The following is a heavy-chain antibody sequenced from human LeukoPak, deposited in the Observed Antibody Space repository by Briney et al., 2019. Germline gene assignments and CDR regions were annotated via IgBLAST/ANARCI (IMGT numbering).Heavy chain of an antibody. Sequence: SETLSLTCTLSGASITSTDFYWGWIRQPPGKGLDWIGSLSYSGSTYYTPSLKSRVTISGDTSKNQFSLELTSVTAADTAVYYCSRVGGNRAFGDYWGQGILVTVSS. D-gene: IGHD4-23*01. CDR3: SRVGGNRAFGDY. V-gene: IGHV4-39*01. CDR1: GASITSTDFY. CDR2: LSYSGST. J-gene: IGHJ4*02.